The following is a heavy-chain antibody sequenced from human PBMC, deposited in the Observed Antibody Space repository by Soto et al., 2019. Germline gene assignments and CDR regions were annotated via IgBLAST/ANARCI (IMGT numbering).Heavy chain of an antibody. Sequence: EVQLVESGGGLVQPGRSLRLSCVASGFTADDYAMHWVRQAPGKGLEWVSGISSNSDTIDYADYVKGRFTISRDNAKNSLFLQMNSLRPGDTALYYCAKDMKWGGMTTIHYFDSWGQGTLVTVSS. V-gene: IGHV3-9*02. CDR1: GFTADDYA. CDR2: ISSNSDTI. CDR3: AKDMKWGGMTTIHYFDS. J-gene: IGHJ4*02. D-gene: IGHD4-17*01.